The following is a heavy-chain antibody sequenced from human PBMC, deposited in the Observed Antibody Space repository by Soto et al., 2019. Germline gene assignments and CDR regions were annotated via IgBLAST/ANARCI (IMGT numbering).Heavy chain of an antibody. D-gene: IGHD2-15*01. CDR1: GFTFSSYA. J-gene: IGHJ4*02. CDR3: ARDGAPYCSGGSCYPIDY. CDR2: ISYDGSNK. Sequence: QVQLVESGGGVVQPGRSLRLSCAASGFTFSSYAMHWVRQAPGKGLEWVAVISYDGSNKYYADSVKGRFTISRDNSKNTLYLQMNSLRAEDTAVYYCARDGAPYCSGGSCYPIDYWGQGTLVTVSS. V-gene: IGHV3-30-3*01.